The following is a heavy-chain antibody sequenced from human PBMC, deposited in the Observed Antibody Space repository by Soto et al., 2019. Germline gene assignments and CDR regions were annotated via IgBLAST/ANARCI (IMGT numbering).Heavy chain of an antibody. CDR1: GFTFSSYW. D-gene: IGHD2-2*01. CDR2: INSDGSST. J-gene: IGHJ6*02. Sequence: GGSLRLSCAASGFTFSSYWMHWVRQAPGKGLVWVSRINSDGSSTSYADSVKGRFTISRDNAKNTLYLQMNSLRAEDTAVYYCARVPAAMTYYYYGMDVWGQGTTVTVSS. CDR3: ARVPAAMTYYYYGMDV. V-gene: IGHV3-74*01.